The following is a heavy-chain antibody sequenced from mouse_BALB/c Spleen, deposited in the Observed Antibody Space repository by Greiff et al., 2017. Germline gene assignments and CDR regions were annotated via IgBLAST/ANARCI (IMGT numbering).Heavy chain of an antibody. CDR1: GFTFSSYG. CDR2: INSNGGST. Sequence: EVQVVESGGGLVQPGGSLKLSCAASGFTFSSYGMSWVRQTPDKRLELVATINSNGGSTYYPDRVKGRFTISRDNAKNTLYLQMSSLKSEDTAMYYCAREGGIYYDYPFAYWGQGTLVTVSA. CDR3: AREGGIYYDYPFAY. J-gene: IGHJ3*01. V-gene: IGHV5-6-3*01. D-gene: IGHD2-4*01.